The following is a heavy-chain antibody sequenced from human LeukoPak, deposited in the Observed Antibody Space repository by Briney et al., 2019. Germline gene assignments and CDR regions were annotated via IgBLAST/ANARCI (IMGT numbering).Heavy chain of an antibody. D-gene: IGHD4-17*01. Sequence: SETLSLTCTVSGYSISSGYYWGWIRQPPGKGLEWIGSIYHSGSTYYNPSLKSRVTISVDTSKDQFSLKLSSVTAADTAVYYCARDIDDYGARGYYFDYWGQGTLVTVSS. CDR2: IYHSGST. CDR3: ARDIDDYGARGYYFDY. CDR1: GYSISSGYY. V-gene: IGHV4-38-2*02. J-gene: IGHJ4*02.